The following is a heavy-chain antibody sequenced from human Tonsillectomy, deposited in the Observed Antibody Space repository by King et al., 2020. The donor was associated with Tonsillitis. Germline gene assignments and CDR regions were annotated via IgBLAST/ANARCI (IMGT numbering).Heavy chain of an antibody. CDR1: GFTFSNYW. V-gene: IGHV3-74*01. D-gene: IGHD6-19*01. J-gene: IGHJ4*02. CDR3: ARGYSSGYRVDY. CDR2: INSDGSST. Sequence: EVQLVESGGGLVQPGGSLRLSCAASGFTFSNYWMHWVRQAPGKGLVWVSRINSDGSSTTYTDSVKGRFTISSDNAKKTLFLQMNSLRAEDTAVYYCARGYSSGYRVDYWGQGTLVTVSS.